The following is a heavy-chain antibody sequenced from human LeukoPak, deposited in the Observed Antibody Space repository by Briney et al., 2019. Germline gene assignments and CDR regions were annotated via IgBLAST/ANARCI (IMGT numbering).Heavy chain of an antibody. CDR3: ARDRYSSGCFDY. Sequence: PGRSLRLSCAASGFTFSSYSMNWVRQAPGKGLEWVSSISSSSSYIYYADSVKGRFTISRDNAKNSLYLQMNSLRAEDTAVYYCARDRYSSGCFDYWGQGTLVTVSS. D-gene: IGHD6-19*01. CDR2: ISSSSSYI. V-gene: IGHV3-21*01. CDR1: GFTFSSYS. J-gene: IGHJ4*02.